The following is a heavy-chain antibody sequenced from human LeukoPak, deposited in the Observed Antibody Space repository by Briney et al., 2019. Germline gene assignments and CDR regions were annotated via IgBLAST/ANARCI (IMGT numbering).Heavy chain of an antibody. CDR1: GGSFSGFY. Sequence: RPSETLSLTCAVYGGSFSGFYWSWIRQPPGKGLEWIGEINHSGSTNYNPSLKSRVTISVDTSKNQFSLKLSSVTAADTAVYYCAIRRGYSYGSARAFDIWGQGTMVTVSS. CDR3: AIRRGYSYGSARAFDI. D-gene: IGHD5-18*01. V-gene: IGHV4-34*01. CDR2: INHSGST. J-gene: IGHJ3*02.